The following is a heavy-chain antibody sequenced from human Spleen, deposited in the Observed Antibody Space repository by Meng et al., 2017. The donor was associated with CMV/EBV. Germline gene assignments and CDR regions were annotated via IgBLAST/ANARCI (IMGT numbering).Heavy chain of an antibody. CDR3: AKDDFYGSGSYNNWFDP. D-gene: IGHD3-10*01. CDR1: FTLSSYA. CDR2: MSGSGGST. Sequence: FTLSSYAMSWVRQAPGKGLQWVSAMSGSGGSTYYADSVKGRFTISRDNSKNTLYLQMNSLRAEDTAVYYCAKDDFYGSGSYNNWFDPWGQGTLVTVSS. V-gene: IGHV3-23*01. J-gene: IGHJ5*02.